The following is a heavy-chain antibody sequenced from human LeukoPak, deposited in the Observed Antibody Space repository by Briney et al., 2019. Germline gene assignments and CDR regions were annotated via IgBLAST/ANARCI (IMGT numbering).Heavy chain of an antibody. CDR2: IYPGDSDT. CDR1: GYSFTSYW. D-gene: IGHD3-10*01. CDR3: ARRSDSGSYSY. V-gene: IGHV5-51*01. Sequence: GESLKISCKGSGYSFTSYWIGWVRPMPGKGLELMGIIYPGDSDTRYSPSFQGQVTISADKSIITAYLQWSSLKASDTAMYYCARRSDSGSYSYWGQGTLVTVSS. J-gene: IGHJ4*02.